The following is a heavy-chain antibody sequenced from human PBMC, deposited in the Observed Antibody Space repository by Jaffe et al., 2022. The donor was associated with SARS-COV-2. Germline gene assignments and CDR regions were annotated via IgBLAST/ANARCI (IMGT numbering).Heavy chain of an antibody. CDR1: GFTFSSYV. V-gene: IGHV3-30*03. CDR2: ILSDGSIR. CDR3: AREGSVSAALGTGFDI. J-gene: IGHJ3*02. D-gene: IGHD3-10*01. Sequence: QVHLVESGGGVVQPGRSLRLSCAASGFTFSSYVMHWVRQAPGKGLEWVAGILSDGSIRYEGDSAKGRFTISRDNSMNTLHLEMNSLRIEDTAVYYCAREGSVSAALGTGFDIWGQGTMVTVSS.